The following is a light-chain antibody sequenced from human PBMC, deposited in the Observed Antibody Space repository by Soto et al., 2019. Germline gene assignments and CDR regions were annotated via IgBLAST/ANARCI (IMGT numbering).Light chain of an antibody. CDR1: SSDVGFYNF. J-gene: IGLJ1*01. CDR3: ASYAGTKLFV. CDR2: EVT. Sequence: QSALTQPPTASGSPGQSLTISCTGTSSDVGFYNFVSWYQQRPGKAPKLVCYEVTKRPSGVPDRFCGSKSGSTASLTVSGLQADDEAEYYCASYAGTKLFVFGSGTKVTVL. V-gene: IGLV2-8*01.